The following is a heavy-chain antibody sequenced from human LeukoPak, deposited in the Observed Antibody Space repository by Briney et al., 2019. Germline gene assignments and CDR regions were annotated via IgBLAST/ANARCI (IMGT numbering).Heavy chain of an antibody. V-gene: IGHV3-21*01. CDR3: ARIQTYFDWLLGNDAFDI. J-gene: IGHJ3*02. CDR2: FSSVGNYI. Sequence: RGSLRLSCAASGFAFRSYSMNWVRQAPGKGLEWVSSFSSVGNYIYYADSVKGRFTISRDNAKNSLYLQMNSLRAEDTAVYYCARIQTYFDWLLGNDAFDIWGQGTMVTVSS. CDR1: GFAFRSYS. D-gene: IGHD3-9*01.